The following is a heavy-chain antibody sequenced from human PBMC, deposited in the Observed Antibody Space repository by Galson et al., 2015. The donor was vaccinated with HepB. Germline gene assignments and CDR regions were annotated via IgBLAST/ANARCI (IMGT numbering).Heavy chain of an antibody. D-gene: IGHD2-15*01. CDR1: GYTFTNYW. CDR2: IYPGDSGT. Sequence: QSGAEVKKPGESLKISCKGSGYTFTNYWIGWVRQMPGEGLEWMGIIYPGDSGTRYSPSFQGQVIISVDKSINTAYLQWSSLKASDTAMYYCARRGFCSGGTCSTAPLDLWGRGSLVTVSS. CDR3: ARRGFCSGGTCSTAPLDL. J-gene: IGHJ2*01. V-gene: IGHV5-51*01.